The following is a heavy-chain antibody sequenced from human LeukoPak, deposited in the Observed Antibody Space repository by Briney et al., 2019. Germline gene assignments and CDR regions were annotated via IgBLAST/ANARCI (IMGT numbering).Heavy chain of an antibody. V-gene: IGHV3-30-3*01. Sequence: GGSLRLSCAASGFTLSSYAMHWVRQAPGKGLEWVAVISYDGSNKYYADSVKGRFTISRDNSKNTLYLQMNSLRAEDTAVYYCAREGSYRIAAAICFDYWGQGTLVTVSS. J-gene: IGHJ4*02. CDR1: GFTLSSYA. D-gene: IGHD6-13*01. CDR2: ISYDGSNK. CDR3: AREGSYRIAAAICFDY.